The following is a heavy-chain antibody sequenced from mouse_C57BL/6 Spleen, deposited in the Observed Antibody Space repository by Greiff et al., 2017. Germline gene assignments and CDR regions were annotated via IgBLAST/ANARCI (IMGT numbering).Heavy chain of an antibody. CDR2: INPGSGGT. CDR3: ARGGYGSPYYAMDY. CDR1: GYAFTNYL. Sequence: VQLQQSGAELVRPGTSVKVSCKASGYAFTNYLIEWVKQRPGQGLEWIGVINPGSGGTNYNEKFKGKATLTADKSSSTAYMQLSSLTSEDSAVYFCARGGYGSPYYAMDYGGQGTSVTVSS. D-gene: IGHD1-1*01. J-gene: IGHJ4*01. V-gene: IGHV1-54*01.